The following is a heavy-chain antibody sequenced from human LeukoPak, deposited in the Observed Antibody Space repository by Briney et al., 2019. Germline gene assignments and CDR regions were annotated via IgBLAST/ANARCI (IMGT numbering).Heavy chain of an antibody. Sequence: PSETLSLTCAVSGASISSNNWWWSWVRQPPGKGLEWIGEIYHSGSTNYNPSLKSRVTMSVDKSKNQFSLKLSSVTAADTAVYYCASAELRGIIWHPYWGQGTLVTVSS. CDR1: GASISSNNW. J-gene: IGHJ4*02. CDR3: ASAELRGIIWHPY. CDR2: IYHSGST. V-gene: IGHV4-4*02. D-gene: IGHD1-26*01.